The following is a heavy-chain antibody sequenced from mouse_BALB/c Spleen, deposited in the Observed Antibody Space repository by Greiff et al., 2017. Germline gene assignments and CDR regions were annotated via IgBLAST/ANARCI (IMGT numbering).Heavy chain of an antibody. Sequence: EVKLMESGGGLVKPGGSLKLSCAASGFTFSDYYMYWVRQTPEKRLEWVATISDGGSYTYYPDSVKGRFTISRDNAKNNLYLQMSSLKSEDTAMYYCARDQYDYDVAYWGQGTLVTVSA. CDR3: ARDQYDYDVAY. CDR2: ISDGGSYT. J-gene: IGHJ3*01. V-gene: IGHV5-4*02. D-gene: IGHD2-4*01. CDR1: GFTFSDYY.